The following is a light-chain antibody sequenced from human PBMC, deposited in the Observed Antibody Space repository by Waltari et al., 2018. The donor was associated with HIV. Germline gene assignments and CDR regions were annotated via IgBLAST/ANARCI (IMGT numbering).Light chain of an antibody. CDR2: DVN. CDR3: SSFVNGGTYV. CDR1: NNDIGSHDY. J-gene: IGLJ1*01. Sequence: QSALTQHASVSGSPGQSVTIFCTGNNNDIGSHDYVSWYRVVPDKAPKLLIFDVNRRPSVISLRFSGSQSGYTASLMIFGLQPEDEADYFCSSFVNGGTYVFGSGTKV. V-gene: IGLV2-23*02.